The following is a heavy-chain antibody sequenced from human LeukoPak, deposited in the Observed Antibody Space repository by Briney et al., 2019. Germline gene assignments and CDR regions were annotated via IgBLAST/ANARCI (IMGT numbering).Heavy chain of an antibody. CDR1: GFNVSSKY. CDR3: AKGSGWLLPQYFDF. Sequence: GGSLRLSCTASGFNVSSKYMNWVRQAPGKGLEWLSTISGGGGSTYYADSVKGRFTISRDNSKNTLYLHMKSLRAEDTAVYYCAKGSGWLLPQYFDFWGQGTLVTVSS. CDR2: ISGGGGST. V-gene: IGHV3-23*01. J-gene: IGHJ4*02. D-gene: IGHD2-21*01.